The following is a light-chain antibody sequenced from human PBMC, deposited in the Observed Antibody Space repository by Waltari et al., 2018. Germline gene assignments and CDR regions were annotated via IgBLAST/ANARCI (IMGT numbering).Light chain of an antibody. V-gene: IGKV1-NL1*01. CDR2: DTT. CDR1: QSINSN. Sequence: DIQMTQSPSALSASVGDRVPISCRTSQSINSNLAWYQQSPGKAPKLLIHDTTSLQSGIPSRFSGSGSGTDFTLTISGLQPEDSATYYCQQYYDTPFTFGQGTKVEIK. J-gene: IGKJ2*01. CDR3: QQYYDTPFT.